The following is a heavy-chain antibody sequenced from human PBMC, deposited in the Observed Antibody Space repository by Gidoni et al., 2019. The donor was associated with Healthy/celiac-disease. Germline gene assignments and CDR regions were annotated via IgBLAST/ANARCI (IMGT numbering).Heavy chain of an antibody. V-gene: IGHV4-39*07. CDR3: YGSGSQDYYGMDV. D-gene: IGHD3-10*01. Sequence: QLQLQESGPGLVKPSETLSLTCPVSGGSISSRSYYWGWIRQPPGKGLEWIGSIYYSGSTYYNPSLKSRVTISVDTSKNQFSLKLSSVTAADTAVYYSYGSGSQDYYGMDVWGQGTTVTVSS. CDR2: IYYSGST. J-gene: IGHJ6*02. CDR1: GGSISSRSYY.